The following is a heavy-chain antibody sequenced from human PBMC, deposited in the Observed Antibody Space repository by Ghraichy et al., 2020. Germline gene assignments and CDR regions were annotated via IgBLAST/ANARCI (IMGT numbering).Heavy chain of an antibody. J-gene: IGHJ6*03. D-gene: IGHD3-22*01. CDR1: GFTFSSYA. CDR3: ARDFGITMIVVVPDTYSYYMDV. Sequence: GGSLRLSCAASGFTFSSYAMHWVRQAPGKGLEWVAVISYDGSNKYYADSVKGRFTISRDNSKNTLYLQMNSLRAGDTAVYYCARDFGITMIVVVPDTYSYYMDVWGKGTTVTVSS. CDR2: ISYDGSNK. V-gene: IGHV3-30*04.